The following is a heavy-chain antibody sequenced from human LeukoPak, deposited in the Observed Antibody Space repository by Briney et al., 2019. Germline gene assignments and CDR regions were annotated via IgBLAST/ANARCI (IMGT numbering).Heavy chain of an antibody. V-gene: IGHV4-59*01. Sequence: SETLSLTCTVSGGSISSYYWSWIRQPPGKGLEWIGYIYYSGSTNYNPSLKSRVTISVDTSKNQFSLKLSSVTAADTAVYYCARVIAAAWWSWFDPWGQGTLVTVSS. CDR2: IYYSGST. CDR3: ARVIAAAWWSWFDP. J-gene: IGHJ5*02. CDR1: GGSISSYY. D-gene: IGHD6-13*01.